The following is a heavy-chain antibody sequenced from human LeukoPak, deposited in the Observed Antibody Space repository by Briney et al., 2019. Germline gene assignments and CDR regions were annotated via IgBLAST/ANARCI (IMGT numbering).Heavy chain of an antibody. D-gene: IGHD3-10*01. CDR3: ARDLSRSFSMIRGLIQHREFDF. J-gene: IGHJ4*02. V-gene: IGHV3-74*01. CDR2: INSDGSST. CDR1: GFAFSSYW. Sequence: PGGSLRLSCAASGFAFSSYWMHWVRQAPGKGLVWVSRINSDGSSTIYADSVKGRFTISRDNAKNSLYLQMNSLRAEDTAVYYCARDLSRSFSMIRGLIQHREFDFWGRGTLVTVSS.